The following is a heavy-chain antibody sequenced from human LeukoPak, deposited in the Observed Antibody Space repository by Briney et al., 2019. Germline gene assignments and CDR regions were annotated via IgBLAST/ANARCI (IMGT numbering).Heavy chain of an antibody. J-gene: IGHJ4*02. CDR2: ISGTGDST. D-gene: IGHD6-25*01. CDR3: PRGLSGSTGPYFDH. CDR1: GFTFSDYA. Sequence: PGGSLRLSCAPSGFTFSDYAMSWVRQAPRKGLEWVSTISGTGDSTYYAESVKGRFTISRDNFNHMLYLQMNSLSAEDTAVYYCPRGLSGSTGPYFDHWGQGSLVTVSS. V-gene: IGHV3-23*01.